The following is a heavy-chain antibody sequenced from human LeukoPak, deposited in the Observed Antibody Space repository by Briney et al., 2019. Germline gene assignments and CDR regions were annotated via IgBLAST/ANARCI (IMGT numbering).Heavy chain of an antibody. CDR2: INPNSGGT. Sequence: GASVKVSCKASGYTFTSYYMHWVRQAPGQGLEWMGWINPNSGGTNYAQKFQGRVTMTRDTSISTAYMELSRLRSDDTAVYYCARDIVATIREYYYYYYMDVWGKGTTVTVSS. CDR3: ARDIVATIREYYYYYYMDV. D-gene: IGHD5-12*01. J-gene: IGHJ6*03. V-gene: IGHV1-2*02. CDR1: GYTFTSYY.